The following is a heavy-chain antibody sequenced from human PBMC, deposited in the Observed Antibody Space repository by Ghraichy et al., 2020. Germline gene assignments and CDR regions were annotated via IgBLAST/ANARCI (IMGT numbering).Heavy chain of an antibody. J-gene: IGHJ5*02. V-gene: IGHV4-59*01. CDR3: ASSFSLLSGDHNWFDP. D-gene: IGHD3-10*02. CDR1: GGSISSYY. Sequence: SETLSLTCTVSGGSISSYYWSWIRQPPGKGLEWIGYIYYSGSTNYNPSLKSRVTISVDTSKNQFSLKLSSVTAADTAVYYCASSFSLLSGDHNWFDPWGQGTLVTVSS. CDR2: IYYSGST.